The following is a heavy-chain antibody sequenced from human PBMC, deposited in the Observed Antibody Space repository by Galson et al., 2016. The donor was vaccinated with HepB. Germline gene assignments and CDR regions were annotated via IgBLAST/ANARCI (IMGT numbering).Heavy chain of an antibody. J-gene: IGHJ4*02. CDR2: IYYTGST. CDR3: ARDGRLGEKGLYDF. V-gene: IGHV4-31*03. CDR1: GGSISSGVYY. D-gene: IGHD3-10*01. Sequence: TCTVSGGSISSGVYYWSWIRQHPGKGLEWIGYIYYTGSTDCNPSLKSRVTISVDTSKNQFSLKLSSVTAADTAVYYCARDGRLGEKGLYDFWGQGTLVTVSS.